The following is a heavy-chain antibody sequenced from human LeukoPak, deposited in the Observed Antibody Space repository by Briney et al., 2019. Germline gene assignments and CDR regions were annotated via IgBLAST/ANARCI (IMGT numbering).Heavy chain of an antibody. J-gene: IGHJ5*02. V-gene: IGHV3-23*01. CDR1: GFTFSSYA. Sequence: GGSLRLSCAASGFTFSSYAMSWVRQAPGKGLEWVSAISGSGGSTYYADSVKGRFTISRDNSKNTLYLQMNSLRAEDTAVYYWAKGALITMVRGYDWSAPGGQGPLAPFSS. CDR2: ISGSGGST. CDR3: AKGALITMVRGYDWSAP. D-gene: IGHD3-10*01.